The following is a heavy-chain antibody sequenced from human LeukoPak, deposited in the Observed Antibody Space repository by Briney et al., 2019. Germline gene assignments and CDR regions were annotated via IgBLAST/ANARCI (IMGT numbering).Heavy chain of an antibody. CDR1: GFTFSDYY. V-gene: IGHV3-11*04. Sequence: GGSLRLSCAASGFTFSDYYMNWIRQAPGKGLEWLSYIGIGDTTIYYADSVKGRFTISRDNAKNSLYLQMNSLRDEDTAVYYCARDRIAAAYDAFDIWGQGTMVTVSS. CDR3: ARDRIAAAYDAFDI. D-gene: IGHD6-13*01. CDR2: IGIGDTTI. J-gene: IGHJ3*02.